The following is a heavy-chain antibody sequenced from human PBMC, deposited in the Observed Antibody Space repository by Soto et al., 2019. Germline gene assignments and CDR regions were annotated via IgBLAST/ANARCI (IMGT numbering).Heavy chain of an antibody. Sequence: GESLKISCQGSGYNFAHYWIGWVRQMPGKGLEWMGIIYPGDSDTTYSPSFQGQVTISADKSISTAYLQWSSLKASDTAQCGSTSCYRVWFDPWGQGTLVTVSS. CDR3: TSCYRVWFDP. V-gene: IGHV5-51*01. D-gene: IGHD2-2*02. CDR1: GYNFAHYW. CDR2: IYPGDSDT. J-gene: IGHJ5*02.